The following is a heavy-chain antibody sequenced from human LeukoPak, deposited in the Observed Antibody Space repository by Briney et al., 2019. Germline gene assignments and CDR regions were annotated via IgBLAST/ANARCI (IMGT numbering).Heavy chain of an antibody. J-gene: IGHJ3*02. D-gene: IGHD6-19*01. CDR3: AREGLGAVAEDAFDI. CDR1: GFTFSSYW. CDR2: IKQDGSEK. V-gene: IGHV3-7*01. Sequence: GGSLRFSCAASGFTFSSYWMSWVRQAPGKGLEWVANIKQDGSEKYYVDSVKGRFTISRDNAKNSLYLQMNSLRAEDTAVYYCAREGLGAVAEDAFDIWGQGTMVTVSS.